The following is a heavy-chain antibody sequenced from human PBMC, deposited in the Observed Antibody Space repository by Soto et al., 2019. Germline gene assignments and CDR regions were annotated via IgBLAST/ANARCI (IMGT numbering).Heavy chain of an antibody. J-gene: IGHJ6*02. D-gene: IGHD7-27*01. CDR2: IWYDGSNK. CDR3: AVSGDYYYGMDV. Sequence: QVQLVESGGGVVQPGRSLRLSCPGSGFTFSSYGMHGVRQAPGKGLEWVAVIWYDGSNKYYADSVKGRFTIPRDNSKNTLYLQMNSLRAEDTAVYYCAVSGDYYYGMDVWGQGTTVTVSS. V-gene: IGHV3-33*01. CDR1: GFTFSSYG.